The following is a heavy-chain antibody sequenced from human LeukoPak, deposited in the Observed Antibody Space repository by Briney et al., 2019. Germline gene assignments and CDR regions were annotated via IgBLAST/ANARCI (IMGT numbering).Heavy chain of an antibody. D-gene: IGHD6-13*01. Sequence: ASVKVSCKASGNTFNSYYMHWVRQAPGQGLEWMGIINPSGGDTIYAQKFQGRVTMTRDTSTSTVYMELSSLRSEDTAVYYCAIPAAGTPGEFGMTDWGQGTLVTVSS. CDR3: AIPAAGTPGEFGMTD. V-gene: IGHV1-46*02. CDR2: INPSGGDT. CDR1: GNTFNSYY. J-gene: IGHJ4*02.